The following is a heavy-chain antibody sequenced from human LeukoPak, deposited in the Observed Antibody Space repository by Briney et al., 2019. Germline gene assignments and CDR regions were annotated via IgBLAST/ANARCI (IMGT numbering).Heavy chain of an antibody. J-gene: IGHJ4*02. CDR1: GYTFTSYY. V-gene: IGHV1-46*01. Sequence: GASVKVSCKASGYTFTSYYMHWVRPAPGQGLEWMGIINPSGGSTSYAQKFQGRVTMTRDTSTSTVYMELSSLRSEDTAVYYCARSYSSGRRFDYWGQGTLVTVSS. CDR2: INPSGGST. D-gene: IGHD6-19*01. CDR3: ARSYSSGRRFDY.